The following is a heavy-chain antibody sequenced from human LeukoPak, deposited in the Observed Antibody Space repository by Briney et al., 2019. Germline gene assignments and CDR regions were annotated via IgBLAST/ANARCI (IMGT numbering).Heavy chain of an antibody. Sequence: PGGSLRLSCAASGFTFSNAWMSWVRQVPGKGLEWVGHIVSKIDSGTTDYAAPVKGRFTISRDDSKSTLYLQMNNLKIEDTAVYYCTTDEDWNYARKDVWGQGATVTVSS. J-gene: IGHJ6*02. CDR1: GFTFSNAW. CDR3: TTDEDWNYARKDV. CDR2: IVSKIDSGTT. V-gene: IGHV3-15*04. D-gene: IGHD1-7*01.